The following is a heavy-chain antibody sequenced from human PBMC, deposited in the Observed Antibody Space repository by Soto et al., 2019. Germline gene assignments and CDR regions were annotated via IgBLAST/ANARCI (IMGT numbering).Heavy chain of an antibody. V-gene: IGHV5-10-1*01. J-gene: IGHJ4*02. D-gene: IGHD2-2*01. CDR1: GYSFTSYW. Sequence: GESLKISCKGSGYSFTSYWISWVRQMPGKGLEWMGRIDPSDSYTNYSPSFQGHVTISADKSISTAYLQWSSLKASDTAMYYCASLNEYRSSTSCYSPNFSEWGQGTLVTVSS. CDR2: IDPSDSYT. CDR3: ASLNEYRSSTSCYSPNFSE.